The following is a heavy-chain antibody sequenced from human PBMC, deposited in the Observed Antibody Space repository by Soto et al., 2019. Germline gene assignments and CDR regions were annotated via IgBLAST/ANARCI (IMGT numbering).Heavy chain of an antibody. J-gene: IGHJ2*01. V-gene: IGHV3-23*01. CDR1: GFTFINYA. CDR2: ISGGGAAT. D-gene: IGHD2-21*01. CDR3: VRKVVVSTSRPDYWYFDL. Sequence: EVQLLESGGDSVQPGGSLRLSCASSGFTFINYAMNWVRQAREKGLVWVSTISGGGAATFFAVSVRGRFTFCRDNSKHKVTLQMNSLGVDDTAVYYCVRKVVVSTSRPDYWYFDLWGRGTLVTVSS.